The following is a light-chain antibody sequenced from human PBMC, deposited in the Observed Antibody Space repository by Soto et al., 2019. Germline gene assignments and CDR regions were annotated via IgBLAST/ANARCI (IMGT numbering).Light chain of an antibody. CDR3: MHSTQFLIT. CDR2: KVS. CDR1: QSLVHSDGNTY. Sequence: DLVLTQTPVSSPVTLGQPASISCRSSQSLVHSDGNTYLSWLHQRPGQPPRVLIYKVSKRFSGVPDRFSGSGAGTDFTLKISRVETGDVGVYYCMHSTQFLITFGPGTRLEI. V-gene: IGKV2-24*01. J-gene: IGKJ5*01.